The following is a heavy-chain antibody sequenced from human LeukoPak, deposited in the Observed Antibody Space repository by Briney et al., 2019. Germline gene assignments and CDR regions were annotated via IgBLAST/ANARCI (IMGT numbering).Heavy chain of an antibody. J-gene: IGHJ4*02. V-gene: IGHV3-30-3*01. CDR1: GFTFTIYA. Sequence: GGSLRLSCAASGFTFTIYAIRWVRQAPGKGLEWVAVTDGSNTFYADSVKGRFSLSSDNSKNTLYLQMNSLRAEDTAVYYCAKDLIAGPPDYFDYWGQGTLVTVSS. D-gene: IGHD1-14*01. CDR3: AKDLIAGPPDYFDY. CDR2: TDGSNT.